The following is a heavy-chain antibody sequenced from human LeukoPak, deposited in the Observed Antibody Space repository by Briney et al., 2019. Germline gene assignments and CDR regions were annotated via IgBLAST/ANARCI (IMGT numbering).Heavy chain of an antibody. D-gene: IGHD6-13*01. V-gene: IGHV3-21*01. CDR3: ARDPASSSWAELDY. J-gene: IGHJ4*02. CDR2: ISSSSSYI. Sequence: GGSLRLSCAASGFTFSSYSMNWVRQAPGKGLEWVSSISSSSSYIYYADSVKGRFTISRDNAKNSLYLQMNSLRAEDTAVYYCARDPASSSWAELDYWGQGTLVTVSS. CDR1: GFTFSSYS.